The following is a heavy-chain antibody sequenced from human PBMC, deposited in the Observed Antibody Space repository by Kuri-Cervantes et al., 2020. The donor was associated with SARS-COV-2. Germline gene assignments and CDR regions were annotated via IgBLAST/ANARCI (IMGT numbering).Heavy chain of an antibody. D-gene: IGHD3-22*01. CDR3: ARSYYSSGYYYSGSAYYFDY. V-gene: IGHV3-48*03. J-gene: IGHJ4*02. CDR2: ISSSGSTI. CDR1: GFTFSSYE. Sequence: GGSLRLSCAASGFTFSSYEMNWVRQAPGKGLEWVSYISSSGSTIYYADSVKGRFTISRDNAKNSLYLQMNSLRAEDTAVYYCARSYYSSGYYYSGSAYYFDYWGQGTLVTVSS.